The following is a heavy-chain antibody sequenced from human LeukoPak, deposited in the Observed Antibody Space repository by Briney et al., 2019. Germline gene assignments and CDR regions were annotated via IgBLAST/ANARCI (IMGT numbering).Heavy chain of an antibody. J-gene: IGHJ5*02. CDR1: GFTFSTYD. CDR2: ISTSGGYI. CDR3: VRGRERVAATNNWFDP. Sequence: GGSLRLSCAASGFTFSTYDMNWVRQAPGKGLEWVSSISTSGGYIYYADSVKGRFTISRDNARNSVYLQMDSLRAEDTAVYYCVRGRERVAATNNWFDPWGQGTLVTVSS. V-gene: IGHV3-21*01. D-gene: IGHD2-15*01.